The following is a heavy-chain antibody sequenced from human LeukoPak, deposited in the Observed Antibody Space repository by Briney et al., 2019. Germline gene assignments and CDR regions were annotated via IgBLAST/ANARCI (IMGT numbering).Heavy chain of an antibody. J-gene: IGHJ4*02. D-gene: IGHD5-24*01. CDR2: INHSGST. CDR3: ARHRGGGRWLQREYYFDY. Sequence: SETLSLTCAVYGGSFSGYYWSWIRQPPGKGLEWIGEINHSGSTNYNPSLKSRVTISVDTSKNQFSLKLSSVTAADTAVYYCARHRGGGRWLQREYYFDYWGQGTLVTVSS. CDR1: GGSFSGYY. V-gene: IGHV4-34*01.